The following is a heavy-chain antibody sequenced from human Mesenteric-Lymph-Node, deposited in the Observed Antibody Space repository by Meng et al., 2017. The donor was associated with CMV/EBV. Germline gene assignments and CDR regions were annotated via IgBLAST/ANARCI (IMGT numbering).Heavy chain of an antibody. D-gene: IGHD2-2*01. Sequence: SETLSLTCTVSGGSISSYYWSWIRQPPGKGLEWIGEINHSGSTNYNPSLKSRVTISVDTSKNQFSLKLSSVTAADTAVYYCARGHIVVVPAAPRAAYYYYGMDVWGQGTTVTVSS. CDR1: GGSISSYY. V-gene: IGHV4-34*01. CDR2: INHSGST. J-gene: IGHJ6*02. CDR3: ARGHIVVVPAAPRAAYYYYGMDV.